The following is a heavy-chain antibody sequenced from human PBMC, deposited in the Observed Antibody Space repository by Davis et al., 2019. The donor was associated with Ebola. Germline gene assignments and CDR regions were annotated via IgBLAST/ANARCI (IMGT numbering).Heavy chain of an antibody. V-gene: IGHV1-18*04. CDR1: GYSFTSYG. CDR2: ISGDNGNT. D-gene: IGHD6-19*01. Sequence: ASVKVSCKASGYSFTSYGINWVRQAPGQGLEWMGWISGDNGNTYYTQKFQGRLTITADESTTTTYMELSSLKSEDTAVYYCALRVAGDYWGRGTPVTVSS. J-gene: IGHJ4*02. CDR3: ALRVAGDY.